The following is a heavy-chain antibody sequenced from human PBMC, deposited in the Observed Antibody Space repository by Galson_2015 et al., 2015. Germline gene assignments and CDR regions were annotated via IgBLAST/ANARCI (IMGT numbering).Heavy chain of an antibody. CDR2: IYPGDSDT. Sequence: QSGAEVTKPGESLKISCKGSGYSFTSYWIGWVRQMPGKGLEWMGIIYPGDSDTRYSPSFQGQVTISADKSISTAYLQWSSLKASDTAMYYCARHPTYYYGSGSPDYWGQGTLVTVSS. J-gene: IGHJ4*02. CDR3: ARHPTYYYGSGSPDY. D-gene: IGHD3-10*01. V-gene: IGHV5-51*01. CDR1: GYSFTSYW.